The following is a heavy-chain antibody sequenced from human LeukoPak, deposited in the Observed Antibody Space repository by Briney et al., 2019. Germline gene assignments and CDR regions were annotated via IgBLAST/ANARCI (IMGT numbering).Heavy chain of an antibody. V-gene: IGHV4-4*07. CDR2: IYTSGST. CDR3: ARQPPQYYGMDV. CDR1: GGSFSNYY. D-gene: IGHD1-14*01. J-gene: IGHJ6*02. Sequence: SETLSLTCTVSGGSFSNYYWSWIRQPAGKGLEWIGRIYTSGSTNYNPSVKSRVTMSVDTSNNQFSLKLTSVTAADTAVYYCARQPPQYYGMDVWGLGTTVTVSS.